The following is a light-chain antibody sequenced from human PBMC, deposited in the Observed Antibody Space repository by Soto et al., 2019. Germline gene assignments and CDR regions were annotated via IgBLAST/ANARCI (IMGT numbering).Light chain of an antibody. J-gene: IGLJ2*01. CDR2: DVS. Sequence: QSVLTQPASVSGSPGQSITISCTGTSSDVGAYDYVSWYQQHPGKVPKLMIYDVSNRPSGVSNRFSGSTSGNTASLTISGLQAEGEADYYCRSYTTSINVIFGGGTKLAVL. V-gene: IGLV2-14*01. CDR1: SSDVGAYDY. CDR3: RSYTTSINVI.